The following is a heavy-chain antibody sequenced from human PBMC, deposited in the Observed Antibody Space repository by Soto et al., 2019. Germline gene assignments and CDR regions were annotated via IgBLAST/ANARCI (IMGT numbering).Heavy chain of an antibody. CDR2: IFSNDEK. J-gene: IGHJ4*02. CDR3: ARIRLGRYFDWLLSADY. D-gene: IGHD3-9*01. CDR1: GFSLSNARMG. V-gene: IGHV2-26*01. Sequence: PTLVNPTETLTLTCTVSGFSLSNARMGVSWIRQPPGKALEWLAHIFSNDEKSYSTSLKSRLTISKDTSKSQVVLTMTNMDPVDTATYYCARIRLGRYFDWLLSADYWGQGTLVTVSS.